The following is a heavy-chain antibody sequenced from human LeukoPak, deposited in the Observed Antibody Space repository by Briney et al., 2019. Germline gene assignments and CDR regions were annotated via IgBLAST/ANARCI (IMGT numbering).Heavy chain of an antibody. CDR1: GFTSSNYV. CDR3: VTEVSGSFPT. CDR2: ITGSGGNT. J-gene: IGHJ4*02. Sequence: EGSLILSCAASGFTSSNYVRNGVRQAPGKRVGVVSGITGSGGNTYYADSVKGRFPISRDNSKNTMYLQMNSLRAEDTAVYYCVTEVSGSFPTWGQGTLVTVSS. V-gene: IGHV3-23*01. D-gene: IGHD1-26*01.